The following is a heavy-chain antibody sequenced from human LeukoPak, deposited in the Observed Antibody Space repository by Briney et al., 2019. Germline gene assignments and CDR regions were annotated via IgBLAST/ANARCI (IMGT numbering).Heavy chain of an antibody. Sequence: GGSLRLSCAASGFTVSSNYMSWVRQAPGKGLEWVSVIYSGGSTYYADSARGRFTISRDNSKNTLYLQMNSLRADDTAVYYCARDRAGNYDFWSGYMRALNYGMDVWGQGTTATVSS. CDR3: ARDRAGNYDFWSGYMRALNYGMDV. V-gene: IGHV3-53*01. CDR1: GFTVSSNY. D-gene: IGHD3-3*01. CDR2: IYSGGST. J-gene: IGHJ6*02.